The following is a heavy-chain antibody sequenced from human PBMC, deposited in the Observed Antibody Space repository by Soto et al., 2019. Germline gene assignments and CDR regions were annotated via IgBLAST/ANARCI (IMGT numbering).Heavy chain of an antibody. V-gene: IGHV1-69*13. CDR3: ARRLGITGTYYYYYGMDV. CDR1: GGTFSSYA. J-gene: IGHJ6*02. Sequence: SVKVSCKASGGTFSSYAISWVRQAPGQGLEWMGGIIPIFGTANYAQKFKGRVTITADESTSTAYMELSSLRSEDTAVYYCARRLGITGTYYYYYGMDVWGQGTTVTVSS. D-gene: IGHD1-20*01. CDR2: IIPIFGTA.